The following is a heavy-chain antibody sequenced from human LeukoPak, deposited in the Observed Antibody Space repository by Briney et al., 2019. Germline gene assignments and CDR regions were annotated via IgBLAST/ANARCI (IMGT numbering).Heavy chain of an antibody. D-gene: IGHD3-10*01. CDR3: ARGGEREVLLWFGELSLFDY. J-gene: IGHJ4*02. CDR1: GYSISSGYY. V-gene: IGHV4-38-2*02. CDR2: IYHSGST. Sequence: PSETLSLTCTVSGYSISSGYYWGWIRQPPGKGLEWIGSIYHSGSTYYNPSLKSRVTISVDTSKNQFSLKLSSVTAADTAVYYCARGGEREVLLWFGELSLFDYWGQGTLVTVSS.